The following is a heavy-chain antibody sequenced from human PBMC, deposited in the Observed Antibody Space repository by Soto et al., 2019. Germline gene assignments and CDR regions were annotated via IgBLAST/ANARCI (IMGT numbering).Heavy chain of an antibody. J-gene: IGHJ4*02. D-gene: IGHD6-13*01. CDR3: ARASSSWSSPFDY. CDR2: MNPNSGNT. CDR1: GYTFTSYD. V-gene: IGHV1-8*01. Sequence: QVQLVQSGAEVKKPGASVKVSCKASGYTFTSYDINWVRQATGQGLEWMGWMNPNSGNTGYAQKLQGRVTMTRNTSISTADTELSSLRSEDTALYYWARASSSWSSPFDYWGQGTLVTVSS.